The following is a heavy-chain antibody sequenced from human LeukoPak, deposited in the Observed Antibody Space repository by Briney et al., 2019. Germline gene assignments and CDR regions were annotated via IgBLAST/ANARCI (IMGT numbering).Heavy chain of an antibody. D-gene: IGHD4-17*01. V-gene: IGHV3-30-3*01. CDR1: GFTFSSYA. CDR3: ANSRNPTVTTFAFDY. Sequence: GGSLRLSCAASGFTFSSYAMHWVRRAPGKGLEWVAVISYDGSNKYYADSVKGRFTISRDNSKNTLYLQMNSLRAEDTAVYYCANSRNPTVTTFAFDYWGQGTLVTVSS. CDR2: ISYDGSNK. J-gene: IGHJ4*02.